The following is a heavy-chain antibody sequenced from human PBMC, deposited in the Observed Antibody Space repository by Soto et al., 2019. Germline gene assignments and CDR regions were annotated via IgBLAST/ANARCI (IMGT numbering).Heavy chain of an antibody. CDR2: IYSGGST. CDR3: GRDPTVTTFEYFDY. D-gene: IGHD4-17*01. Sequence: PGGSLRLSCAASGFTVSSNYMSWVRQAPGKGLEWVSVIYSGGSTYYADSVKGRFTISRDNSKNTLYLQMNSLRAEDTAVYYCGRDPTVTTFEYFDYWGQGTLVTVSS. V-gene: IGHV3-66*01. CDR1: GFTVSSNY. J-gene: IGHJ4*02.